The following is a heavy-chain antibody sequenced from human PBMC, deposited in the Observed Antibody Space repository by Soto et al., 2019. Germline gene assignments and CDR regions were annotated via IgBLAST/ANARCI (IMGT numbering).Heavy chain of an antibody. J-gene: IGHJ6*02. D-gene: IGHD6-13*01. Sequence: GGSLRLSCAASGFTFSSYAMHWVRQAPGKGLEWVAVISYDGSNKYYADSVKGRFTISRDNSKNTLYLQMNSLRAEDTAVYYCARDPDPSYGSSWYYYGMDVWGQGTTVTVSS. CDR1: GFTFSSYA. CDR2: ISYDGSNK. CDR3: ARDPDPSYGSSWYYYGMDV. V-gene: IGHV3-30-3*01.